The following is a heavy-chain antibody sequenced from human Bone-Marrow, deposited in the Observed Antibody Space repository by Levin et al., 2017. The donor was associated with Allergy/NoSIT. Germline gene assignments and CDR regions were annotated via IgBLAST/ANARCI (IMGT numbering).Heavy chain of an antibody. J-gene: IGHJ4*02. Sequence: TSETLSLTCTVSGGSIIYSSYYWGWIRQPPGKGLEWIGSIYYSGGTYYNPSLKSRVTISVDTSKNQFSVKLTSVTAADTAVYYCVRHTGRFFDWSLDYWGQGTLVTVSS. D-gene: IGHD3-9*01. CDR3: VRHTGRFFDWSLDY. CDR2: IYYSGGT. CDR1: GGSIIYSSYY. V-gene: IGHV4-39*01.